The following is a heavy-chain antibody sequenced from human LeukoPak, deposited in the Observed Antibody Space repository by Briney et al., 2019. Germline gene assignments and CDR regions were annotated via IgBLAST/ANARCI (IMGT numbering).Heavy chain of an antibody. CDR3: AGLLWFGELSTSFDY. CDR2: IYYSGST. Sequence: SETLSLTCTVSGGSIRSSSYYWGWLRQPPGKGVEWIANIYYSGSTYYNPSFKSRVTISVDTSKNQFSLKMRSVTAADTAVYYCAGLLWFGELSTSFDYWGQGTLVTVSS. V-gene: IGHV4-39*01. J-gene: IGHJ4*02. D-gene: IGHD3-10*01. CDR1: GGSIRSSSYY.